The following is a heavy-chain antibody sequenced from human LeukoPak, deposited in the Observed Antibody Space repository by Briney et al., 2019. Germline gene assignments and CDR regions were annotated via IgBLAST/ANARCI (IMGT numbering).Heavy chain of an antibody. J-gene: IGHJ4*02. CDR3: ARDQGGSYYAGFDY. V-gene: IGHV3-74*01. CDR1: GFTFSSYW. Sequence: GGSLRLSCAASGFTFSSYWMHWVRQAPGKGLVWVSRINSDGSSTSYADSVKGRFTISRDNAKNALYLQMNSLRAEDTAVYYCARDQGGSYYAGFDYWGQGTLVTVSS. CDR2: INSDGSST. D-gene: IGHD1-26*01.